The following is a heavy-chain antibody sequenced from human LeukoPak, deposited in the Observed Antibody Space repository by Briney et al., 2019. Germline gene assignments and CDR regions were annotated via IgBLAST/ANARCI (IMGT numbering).Heavy chain of an antibody. CDR2: ISYDGSNK. V-gene: IGHV3-30-3*01. D-gene: IGHD1-20*01. CDR1: GFTFSSYA. J-gene: IGHJ4*02. CDR3: ARDNWNYLDY. Sequence: GRSLRLSCAASGFTFSSYAMHWVRQAPGKGLEWVAVISYDGSNKYYADSVKGRFTISRDNSKNTLYLQMNSLRAEDTAVYYCARDNWNYLDYWGQGTLVTVSP.